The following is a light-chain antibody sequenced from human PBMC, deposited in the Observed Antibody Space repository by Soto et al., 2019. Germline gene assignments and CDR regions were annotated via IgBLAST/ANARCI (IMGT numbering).Light chain of an antibody. CDR1: QSVRSYY. V-gene: IGKV3-20*01. Sequence: IVLTHSACTLSLSTGERATLSWEASQSVRSYYLAWYQQKHGQAPRRLIYAASSRATGIPDRFSGGGYGTDFNLTISRLETEDFAVYYCQQCGSSPWTFGQGTKVDI. J-gene: IGKJ1*01. CDR3: QQCGSSPWT. CDR2: AAS.